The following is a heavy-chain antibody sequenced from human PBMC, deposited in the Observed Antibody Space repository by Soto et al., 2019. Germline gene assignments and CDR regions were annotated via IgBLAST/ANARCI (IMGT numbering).Heavy chain of an antibody. Sequence: SVKVSCKASGDTFSSYGINWVRQAPGQGLEWMGGIIPIFGKTNYAQKFQGRVTITADEFTSTAYMELSSLRSEDTAMYYCARGTRDGYNRAHYYYYYAMDVWGQGATVTVSS. CDR2: IIPIFGKT. V-gene: IGHV1-69*13. J-gene: IGHJ6*02. CDR1: GDTFSSYG. D-gene: IGHD5-12*01. CDR3: ARGTRDGYNRAHYYYYYAMDV.